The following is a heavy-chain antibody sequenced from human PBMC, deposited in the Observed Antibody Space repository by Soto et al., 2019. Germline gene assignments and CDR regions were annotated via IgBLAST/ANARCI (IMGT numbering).Heavy chain of an antibody. J-gene: IGHJ6*02. CDR2: INHSGVT. V-gene: IGHV4-34*01. Sequence: XXTLSLGFSVSGGSISSYYWRWILQPPGKGLEWIGEINHSGVTNYKPSLKRRVTISVDTSKNQFSLQLKSVSVSDLALYYCARFSGSYYYAMDVWGQGSTVTVSS. D-gene: IGHD6-19*01. CDR1: GGSISSYY. CDR3: ARFSGSYYYAMDV.